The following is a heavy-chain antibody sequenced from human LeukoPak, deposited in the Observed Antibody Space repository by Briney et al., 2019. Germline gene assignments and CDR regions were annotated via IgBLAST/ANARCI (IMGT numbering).Heavy chain of an antibody. CDR2: ISGYNGNT. D-gene: IGHD5-12*01. Sequence: ASVKVSCKASGSTFSSYGIAWVRQPPGQGLEWMEWISGYNGNTNYAQKLQGRVSMTTDTSTTTAYMELRSLTSDDTALYYCARSSLGTITAGPFDYWGQGTLVTVSS. CDR3: ARSSLGTITAGPFDY. CDR1: GSTFSSYG. V-gene: IGHV1-18*01. J-gene: IGHJ4*02.